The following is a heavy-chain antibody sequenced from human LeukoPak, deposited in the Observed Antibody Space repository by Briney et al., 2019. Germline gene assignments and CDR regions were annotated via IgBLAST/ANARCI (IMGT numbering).Heavy chain of an antibody. J-gene: IGHJ4*02. CDR3: AKDPSMVRGVSLFDY. V-gene: IGHV3-23*01. CDR2: ISGSGGST. CDR1: GFTFSSYA. D-gene: IGHD3-10*01. Sequence: GGSLRVSCAASGFTFSSYAMSWVRQAPGKGLGWVSAISGSGGSTYYADSVKGRFTISRDNSKNTLYLQMNSLRAEDTAVYYCAKDPSMVRGVSLFDYWGQGTLVTVSS.